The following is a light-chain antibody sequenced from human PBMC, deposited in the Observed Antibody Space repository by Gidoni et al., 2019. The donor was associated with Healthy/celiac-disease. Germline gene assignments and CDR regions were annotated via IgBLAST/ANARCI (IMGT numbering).Light chain of an antibody. J-gene: IGKJ1*01. Sequence: DIQMTQSPSSLSASVGDRVTITCRASQSISSYLNWYQQKPGKAPKLLIYAASSLQSGVPSRFSGSRSGTDFTLTISSLQPEDFATYYCQQSYSTPLSATFGQGTKVEIK. V-gene: IGKV1-39*01. CDR1: QSISSY. CDR3: QQSYSTPLSAT. CDR2: AAS.